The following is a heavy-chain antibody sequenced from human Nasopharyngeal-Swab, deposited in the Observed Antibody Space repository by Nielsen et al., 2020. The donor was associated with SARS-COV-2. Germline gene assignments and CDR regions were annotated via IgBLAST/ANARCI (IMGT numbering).Heavy chain of an antibody. V-gene: IGHV3-33*01. CDR3: ARDLVAVAGYDAFDI. J-gene: IGHJ3*02. D-gene: IGHD6-19*01. CDR2: IWYDGSNK. Sequence: GESLKISYAASGFTFSSYGMHWVRQAPGKGLEWVAVIWYDGSNKYYADSVKGRFTISRDNSKNTLYLQMNSLRAEDTAVYYCARDLVAVAGYDAFDIWGQGTMVTVSS. CDR1: GFTFSSYG.